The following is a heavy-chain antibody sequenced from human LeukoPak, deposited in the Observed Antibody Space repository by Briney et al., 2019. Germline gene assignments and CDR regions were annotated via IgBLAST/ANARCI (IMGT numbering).Heavy chain of an antibody. D-gene: IGHD6-13*01. V-gene: IGHV3-7*01. CDR2: IKPDGSEK. CDR1: GFTFSSYA. J-gene: IGHJ4*02. Sequence: GGSLRLSCAASGFTFSSYAMSWVRQAPGKGLEWVAKIKPDGSEKYYVDSVKGRFTISRDNARNSLYLQMNSLRAEDTAVYYCARYFCTTSSCFLFDYWGQGTLVTVAS. CDR3: ARYFCTTSSCFLFDY.